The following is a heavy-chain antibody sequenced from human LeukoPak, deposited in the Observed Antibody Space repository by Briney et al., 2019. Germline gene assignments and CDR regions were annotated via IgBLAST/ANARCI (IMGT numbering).Heavy chain of an antibody. CDR3: ARDLVDCSSSSCYIQDAFDI. CDR1: GFTFSSYS. CDR2: ISSSSDSI. D-gene: IGHD2-2*02. V-gene: IGHV3-48*01. Sequence: PGGSLRLSCAASGFTFSSYSMNWVRQAPGKGLEWISYISSSSDSIYYADSVKGRFTISRDNATNSLYLQMNSLRAEDTAVYYCARDLVDCSSSSCYIQDAFDIWGQGTMVTVSS. J-gene: IGHJ3*02.